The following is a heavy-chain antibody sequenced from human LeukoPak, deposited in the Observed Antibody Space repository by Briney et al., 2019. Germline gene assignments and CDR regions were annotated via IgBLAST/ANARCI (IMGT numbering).Heavy chain of an antibody. Sequence: PSGTLSLTCAVSGGSISSSNWWSWVRQPPGKGLEWIGEIYHSGSTNYNPSLKSRVTISVDTSKNQFSLKLSSVTAADTAAYYCARHANTVVLSPFDYWGQGTLVTVSS. CDR2: IYHSGST. CDR1: GGSISSSNW. V-gene: IGHV4-4*02. J-gene: IGHJ4*02. D-gene: IGHD3-22*01. CDR3: ARHANTVVLSPFDY.